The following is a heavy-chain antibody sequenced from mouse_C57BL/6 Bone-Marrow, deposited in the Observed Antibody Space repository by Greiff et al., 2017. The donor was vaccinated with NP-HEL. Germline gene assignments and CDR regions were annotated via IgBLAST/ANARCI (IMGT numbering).Heavy chain of an antibody. J-gene: IGHJ2*01. CDR1: GYTFTSYW. D-gene: IGHD1-1*01. CDR3: AREDYYGSSYYFDY. Sequence: VQLQQPGAELVKPGASVKLSCKASGYTFTSYWMHWVKQRPGQGLAWIGMIHPNSGSTNYNEKFKSKATLTVDKSSSTAYMQLSSLTSEDSAVYYCAREDYYGSSYYFDYWGQGTTLTVSS. V-gene: IGHV1-64*01. CDR2: IHPNSGST.